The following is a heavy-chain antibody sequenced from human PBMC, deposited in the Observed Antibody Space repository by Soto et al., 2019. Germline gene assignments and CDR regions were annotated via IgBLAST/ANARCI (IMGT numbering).Heavy chain of an antibody. Sequence: QVQLVQSGAEVKKPGSSVKVSCKASGGTFSSYTISWVRQAPGQGLEWMGRIIPILGIANYAQKFQGRVTITADKSTSTAYMELSSLRSEDTAVYYYAMEYCSCTSGYRDYWGQGTLVTVSS. CDR2: IIPILGIA. J-gene: IGHJ4*02. CDR3: AMEYCSCTSGYRDY. D-gene: IGHD2-2*02. V-gene: IGHV1-69*02. CDR1: GGTFSSYT.